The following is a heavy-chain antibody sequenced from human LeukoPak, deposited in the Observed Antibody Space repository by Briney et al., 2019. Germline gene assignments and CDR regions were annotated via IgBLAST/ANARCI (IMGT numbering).Heavy chain of an antibody. CDR3: ARRGSYYYYYYMDV. D-gene: IGHD1-26*01. CDR2: IYYSGST. Sequence: SETLSLTCTVSGGSIRNYYWTWIRQPPGKGLEWIGYIYYSGSTNYNPSLESRVTISIDTSKNQFSLKLSSVTAADTAVYYCARRGSYYYYYYMDVWGKGTTVTVSS. CDR1: GGSIRNYY. J-gene: IGHJ6*03. V-gene: IGHV4-59*01.